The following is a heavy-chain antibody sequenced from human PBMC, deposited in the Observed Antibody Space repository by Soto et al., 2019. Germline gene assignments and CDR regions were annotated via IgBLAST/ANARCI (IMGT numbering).Heavy chain of an antibody. CDR3: AAVGTSSLGMVHFDY. D-gene: IGHD2-2*01. CDR1: GFTFTSSA. J-gene: IGHJ4*02. Sequence: QMQLVQSGPEVKKPGTSVKVSCKASGFTFTSSAMQWVRQARGQRLEWIGWIVVGGGNTNFAQKFQERVTITRDMSXTTAYMELSSLRSEDTAVYYCAAVGTSSLGMVHFDYWGQGTLVTVSS. V-gene: IGHV1-58*02. CDR2: IVVGGGNT.